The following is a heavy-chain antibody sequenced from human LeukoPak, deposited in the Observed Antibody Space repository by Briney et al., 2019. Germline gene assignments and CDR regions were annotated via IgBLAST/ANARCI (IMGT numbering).Heavy chain of an antibody. J-gene: IGHJ6*03. D-gene: IGHD3-3*01. V-gene: IGHV5-51*01. CDR1: GYTFTNYW. CDR3: ARHEVGGDSSSGYEYYYYMDV. Sequence: GESLKISCKASGYTFTNYWIGWVRQMPGKVLEWMGIIYPDDSDTKYSPSFQGQVTISVDESISTAYLQWGSLKASDTALYYCARHEVGGDSSSGYEYYYYMDVWGKGTAVTVSS. CDR2: IYPDDSDT.